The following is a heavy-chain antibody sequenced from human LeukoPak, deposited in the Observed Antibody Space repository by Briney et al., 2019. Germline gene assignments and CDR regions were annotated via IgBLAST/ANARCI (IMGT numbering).Heavy chain of an antibody. CDR2: IYHSGST. CDR1: GYSISSGYY. Sequence: SETLSLTCTVSGYSISSGYYWGWIRQPPGKGLEWIGSIYHSGSTYYNPSLKSRVTISVDTSKNQFSLNLSSVTAADTAVYYCARGWSEYGATPYFWFDPWGQGTLVTVSS. D-gene: IGHD4/OR15-4a*01. V-gene: IGHV4-38-2*02. CDR3: ARGWSEYGATPYFWFDP. J-gene: IGHJ5*02.